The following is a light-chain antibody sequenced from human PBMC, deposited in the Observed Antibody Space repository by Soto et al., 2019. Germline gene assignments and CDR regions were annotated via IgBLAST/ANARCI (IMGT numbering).Light chain of an antibody. CDR1: QSVSSN. CDR3: QHYNNRPRT. CDR2: GAS. V-gene: IGKV3-15*01. Sequence: EIVMTQSPATLSVSPGERATLSCRASQSVSSNLAWYQQKPGQAPRLLIYGASTRATGIPARFSGSRSGTEFTLTISSLQSEDFAVYYCQHYNNRPRTFGQGTKVEI. J-gene: IGKJ1*01.